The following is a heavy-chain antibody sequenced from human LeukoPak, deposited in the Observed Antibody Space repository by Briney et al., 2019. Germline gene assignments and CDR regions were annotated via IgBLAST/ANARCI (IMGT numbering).Heavy chain of an antibody. J-gene: IGHJ4*02. Sequence: GGSLRLSCAASGFTFSSYEMNWVRQAPGKGLEWVSYISSSGSTIYYADSVKGRFTIFRDNAKNSLYLQMNSLRAEDTAVYYCARDLAYYYDSSGYYYDYWGQGTLVTVSS. CDR3: ARDLAYYYDSSGYYYDY. CDR2: ISSSGSTI. D-gene: IGHD3-22*01. V-gene: IGHV3-48*03. CDR1: GFTFSSYE.